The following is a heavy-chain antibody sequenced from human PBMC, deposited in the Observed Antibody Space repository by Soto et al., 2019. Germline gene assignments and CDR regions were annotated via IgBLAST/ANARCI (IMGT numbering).Heavy chain of an antibody. CDR2: INHQGNA. V-gene: IGHV4-34*01. CDR1: GGSFSATY. Sequence: SETLSLTCAVYGGSFSATYWTWIRQPPGKGLEWVGEINHQGNANYSPSLKNRVTISVDTSNNHFSLKLTSVTAADTAVYYCASASFDSWGRGILVTVSS. J-gene: IGHJ4*02. CDR3: ASASFDS.